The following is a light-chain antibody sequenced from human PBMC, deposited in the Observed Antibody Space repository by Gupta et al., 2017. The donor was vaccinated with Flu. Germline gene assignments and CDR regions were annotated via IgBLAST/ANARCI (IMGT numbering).Light chain of an antibody. CDR2: DAS. CDR3: KQRSNWPRT. J-gene: IGKJ2*01. Sequence: PATLSLSAGERATLSCRASQSVGSYLAWYQQKPGQAPRLLIHDASNRATGVPARISGSGSGTDFTLTISSLEPEDFAVYYCKQRSNWPRTFGQGTNLGIK. V-gene: IGKV3-11*01. CDR1: QSVGSY.